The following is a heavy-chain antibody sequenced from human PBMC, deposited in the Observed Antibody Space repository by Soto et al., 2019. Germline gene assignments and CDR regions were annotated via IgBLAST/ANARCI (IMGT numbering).Heavy chain of an antibody. V-gene: IGHV3-74*01. Sequence: GGSLRLSCAASGFTLGNYWMHWVRQSPGKGLMWVARSKSDGSSSSYADSVKGRFTISRDNAKNTLYLQMNSLGAEDSAVYYRTRLIVGCNGHFDYWGQGTLVTVSS. J-gene: IGHJ4*02. CDR3: TRLIVGCNGHFDY. CDR1: GFTLGNYW. CDR2: SKSDGSSS. D-gene: IGHD1-26*01.